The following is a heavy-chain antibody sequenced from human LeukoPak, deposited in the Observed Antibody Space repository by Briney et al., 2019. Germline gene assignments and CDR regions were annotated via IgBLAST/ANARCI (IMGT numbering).Heavy chain of an antibody. V-gene: IGHV4-31*03. Sequence: SETLSLTCTVSGDSISSGGCYWSWIRQYPGKGLEWIGYIHHSGSSYSNPSLQTRVNISVDTSKNQFSLKLSSVTAADTAVYYCARVYDFWSTTDYLGQGTLVIVSS. CDR2: IHHSGSS. CDR3: ARVYDFWSTTDY. D-gene: IGHD3-3*01. CDR1: GDSISSGGCY. J-gene: IGHJ4*02.